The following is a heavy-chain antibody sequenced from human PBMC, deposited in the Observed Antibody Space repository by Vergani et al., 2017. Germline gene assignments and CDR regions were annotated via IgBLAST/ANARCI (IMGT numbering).Heavy chain of an antibody. D-gene: IGHD6-19*01. CDR3: AKVGRSEVAGTFGAFDI. CDR2: LSASDRRT. Sequence: VHLLESGGGLRQPGGSLRLSCAASGFTFIMHAMSWVRQAPGKGLEWVSTLSASDRRTHYADSVKGRFTISRDISKNTLFLHMNSLRPEDTAVYYCAKVGRSEVAGTFGAFDIWGQGTMVTVSS. J-gene: IGHJ3*02. V-gene: IGHV3-23*01. CDR1: GFTFIMHA.